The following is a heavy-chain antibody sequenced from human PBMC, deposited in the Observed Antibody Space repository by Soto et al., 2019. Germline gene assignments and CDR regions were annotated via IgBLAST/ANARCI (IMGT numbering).Heavy chain of an antibody. CDR2: ISGSGGST. Sequence: LRLSCAASGFTFSSYAMSWVRQAPGKGLEWVSAISGSGGSTYYADSVKGRFTISRDNSKNTLYLQMNSLRAEDTAVYYCAKDRSCSSTSCSYYYYGMDVWGQGTTLTVSS. V-gene: IGHV3-23*01. J-gene: IGHJ6*02. CDR1: GFTFSSYA. CDR3: AKDRSCSSTSCSYYYYGMDV. D-gene: IGHD2-2*01.